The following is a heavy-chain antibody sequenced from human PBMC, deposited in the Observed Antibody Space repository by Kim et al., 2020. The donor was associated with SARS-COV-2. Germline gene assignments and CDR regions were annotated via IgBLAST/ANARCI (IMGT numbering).Heavy chain of an antibody. Sequence: KTNGGTDEYAETVKGRITMSRDESENTLYLQMNILKTEDTAVYYCTTMGNWGQGTLVTVSS. CDR3: TTMGN. D-gene: IGHD7-27*01. V-gene: IGHV3-15*01. J-gene: IGHJ4*02. CDR2: KTNGGTD.